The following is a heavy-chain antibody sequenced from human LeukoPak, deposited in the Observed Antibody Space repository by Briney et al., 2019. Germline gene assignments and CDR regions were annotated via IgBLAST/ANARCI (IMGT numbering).Heavy chain of an antibody. Sequence: GGSLGLSCAASGFTFRDYYMSWIRQAPGKGLEWVSYISSSGSTIYYADSVKGRFTISRDNAKNSLYLQMNSLRAEDTAVYYCARAGRFSYPLYGMDVWGQGTTVTVSS. CDR2: ISSSGSTI. V-gene: IGHV3-11*01. J-gene: IGHJ6*02. CDR3: ARAGRFSYPLYGMDV. CDR1: GFTFRDYY.